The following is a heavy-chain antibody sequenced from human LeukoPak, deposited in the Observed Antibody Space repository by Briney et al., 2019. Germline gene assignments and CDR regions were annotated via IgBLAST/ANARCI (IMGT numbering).Heavy chain of an antibody. V-gene: IGHV3-23*01. CDR2: ISRSGGST. Sequence: GGSLRLSCAASGFTFSNYGLSWVRQAPGKGLEWISEISRSGGSTYYADSVKGRFTISRDNSKNTLYLQMKSLRAEDTALYYCAKSPRLDSFYGMDVWGQGTTVTVSS. J-gene: IGHJ6*02. CDR3: AKSPRLDSFYGMDV. CDR1: GFTFSNYG. D-gene: IGHD5-18*01.